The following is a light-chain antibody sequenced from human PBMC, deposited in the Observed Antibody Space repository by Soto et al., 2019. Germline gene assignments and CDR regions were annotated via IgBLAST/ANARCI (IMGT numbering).Light chain of an antibody. J-gene: IGKJ1*01. CDR2: GAS. CDR1: QRISSY. CDR3: QQTYSTPVT. V-gene: IGKV1-39*01. Sequence: DIQMTQSPSALSASVGDRVTITCRASQRISSYLNWYRQKPGKAPKLLIYGASSLQSGVPSRFSGSGSGTDFTLTISSLQPEDFATFYCQQTYSTPVTFGEGTKVEIK.